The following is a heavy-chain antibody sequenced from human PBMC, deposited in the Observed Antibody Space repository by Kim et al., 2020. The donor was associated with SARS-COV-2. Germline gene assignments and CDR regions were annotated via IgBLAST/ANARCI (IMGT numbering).Heavy chain of an antibody. CDR1: GFTFSNAW. Sequence: GGSLRLSCAASGFTFSNAWMSWVRQAPGKGLEWVGRIKSKTDGGTTDYAAPVKGRFTISRDDSKNTLYLQMNSLKTEDTAVYYCTTDLWGKYSTTESGNWFDPWGQGTLVTVSS. V-gene: IGHV3-15*01. D-gene: IGHD4-17*01. CDR3: TTDLWGKYSTTESGNWFDP. J-gene: IGHJ5*02. CDR2: IKSKTDGGTT.